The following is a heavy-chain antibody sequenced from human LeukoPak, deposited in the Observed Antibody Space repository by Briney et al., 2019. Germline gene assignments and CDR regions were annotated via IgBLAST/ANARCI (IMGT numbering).Heavy chain of an antibody. J-gene: IGHJ4*02. D-gene: IGHD3-10*01. Sequence: ASVKVSCKASGYTFTSYVMHWVRQAPGQGLEWMGWINAGNGNTKYSQKFQGRVTITRDTSASTAYMELSSLRSEDTAVYYCASSPRGYYGSGRGHLDYWGQGTLVTVSS. CDR3: ASSPRGYYGSGRGHLDY. CDR1: GYTFTSYV. V-gene: IGHV1-3*01. CDR2: INAGNGNT.